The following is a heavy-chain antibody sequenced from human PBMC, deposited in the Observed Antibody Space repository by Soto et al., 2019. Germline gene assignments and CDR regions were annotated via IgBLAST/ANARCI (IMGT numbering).Heavy chain of an antibody. CDR2: ISYDGTDK. J-gene: IGHJ4*02. Sequence: QVQMVESGGGVVQPGRSLRLSCAASGFTFSVYALHWVRQAPGKGLEWVAGISYDGTDKYYADSEKGRFTISRDNSKNALYLQMNSLRGEDTAMYYCATGAVRCVSRGWFVWGQGTLVTVSS. CDR1: GFTFSVYA. D-gene: IGHD6-19*01. CDR3: ATGAVRCVSRGWFV. V-gene: IGHV3-30-3*01.